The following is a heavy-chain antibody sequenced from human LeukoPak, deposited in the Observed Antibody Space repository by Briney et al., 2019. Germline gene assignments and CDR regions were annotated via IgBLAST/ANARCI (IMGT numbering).Heavy chain of an antibody. V-gene: IGHV3-43*02. Sequence: PGGSLRLSCAASGFTFDDYAMHWVRQAPGKGLEWVSLVSGDGDITYYADSVKGRFTISRDNSKNSLYLQMNSLRTEDTALYYCAKDSSSWYIGPPDYWGQGTLVTVSS. CDR1: GFTFDDYA. CDR2: VSGDGDIT. J-gene: IGHJ4*02. D-gene: IGHD6-19*01. CDR3: AKDSSSWYIGPPDY.